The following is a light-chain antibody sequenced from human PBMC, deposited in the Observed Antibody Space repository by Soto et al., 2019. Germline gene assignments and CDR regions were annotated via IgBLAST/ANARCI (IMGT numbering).Light chain of an antibody. CDR3: QQYNSYSGT. V-gene: IGKV1-17*01. CDR2: AAS. Sequence: IKMSQSPSSLSASVGDRVTITCRASQDIRTDLGWYQQKPGEAPKVLIYAASSLQSGVPSRFSGSGSGTEFTLTISSLQPDDFATYYCQQYNSYSGTFGQGTKVDIK. CDR1: QDIRTD. J-gene: IGKJ1*01.